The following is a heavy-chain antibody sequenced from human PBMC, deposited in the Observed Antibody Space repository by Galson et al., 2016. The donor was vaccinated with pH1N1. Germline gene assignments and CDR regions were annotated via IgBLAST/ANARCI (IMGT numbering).Heavy chain of an antibody. CDR1: GFSVSHNY. D-gene: IGHD5-18*01. V-gene: IGHV3-53*01. CDR2: IYTGGGT. J-gene: IGHJ6*02. CDR3: ARDRWGHSYGLAGMDV. Sequence: SLRLSCAASGFSVSHNYMSWVRQAPGKGLEWVSIIYTGGGTYYADSVKGRFTISRDNSKDTLYLQMSSLRAEDTAVYYCARDRWGHSYGLAGMDVWGQGTTVTVSS.